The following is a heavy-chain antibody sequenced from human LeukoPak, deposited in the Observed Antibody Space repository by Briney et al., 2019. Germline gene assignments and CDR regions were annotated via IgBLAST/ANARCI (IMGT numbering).Heavy chain of an antibody. CDR1: GFTFSDYS. J-gene: IGHJ4*02. V-gene: IGHV3-21*01. CDR3: ARWPYSSSYYFDY. CDR2: ITSGTTYI. D-gene: IGHD6-6*01. Sequence: GGSLRLSCAASGFTFSDYSMNWVCQSPEKGLEWVSSITSGTTYIYYADSVRGRFTLSRDNAKNSLYLQMNSLRAEDTAVYYCARWPYSSSYYFDYWGQGTLVTVSS.